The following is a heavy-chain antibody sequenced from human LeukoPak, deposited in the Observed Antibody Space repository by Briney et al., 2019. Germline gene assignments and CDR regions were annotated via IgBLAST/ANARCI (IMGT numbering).Heavy chain of an antibody. V-gene: IGHV3-30*03. CDR3: AGHYYYDTTGSDY. Sequence: PGGSLRLSCAASGFTFSSYGMHWVRQPPGKGLEWVAVISYDGSNKYYADSVKGRFTISRDNSKNTLYLQMNSLRAEDTAVYYCAGHYYYDTTGSDYWGQGTLVTVSS. CDR1: GFTFSSYG. CDR2: ISYDGSNK. J-gene: IGHJ4*02. D-gene: IGHD3-22*01.